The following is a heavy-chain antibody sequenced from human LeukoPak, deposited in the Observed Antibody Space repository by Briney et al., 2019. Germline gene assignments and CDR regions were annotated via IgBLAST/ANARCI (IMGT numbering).Heavy chain of an antibody. CDR3: ASDDIVVVPAAKSFDY. CDR2: IIPIFGTA. Sequence: SVKVSCKASGGTFSSYAISWVRQAPGHGLEWMGRIIPIFGTANYAQKFQGRVTITTDESTSTAYMELSSLRSEDTAVYYCASDDIVVVPAAKSFDYWGQGTLVTVSS. V-gene: IGHV1-69*05. J-gene: IGHJ4*02. D-gene: IGHD2-2*01. CDR1: GGTFSSYA.